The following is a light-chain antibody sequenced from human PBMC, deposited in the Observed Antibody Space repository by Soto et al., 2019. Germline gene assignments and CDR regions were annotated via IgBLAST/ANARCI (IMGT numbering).Light chain of an antibody. V-gene: IGKV1-5*01. J-gene: IGKJ1*01. CDR1: QSISSW. CDR3: QQYNNYWT. Sequence: DIQMTQSPSTLSASVGDRVTITCRASQSISSWLAWYQQKPGNAPKLLIYDASSLESGVPSRFSGSGSGTEFTLTISSLQPDDFATYYCQQYNNYWTFGQGTKVDIK. CDR2: DAS.